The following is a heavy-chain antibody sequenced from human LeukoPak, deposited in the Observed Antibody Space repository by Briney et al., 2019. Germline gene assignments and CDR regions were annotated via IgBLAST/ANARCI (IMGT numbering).Heavy chain of an antibody. CDR3: ARIESPTVTTYFDY. J-gene: IGHJ4*02. V-gene: IGHV4-31*03. CDR2: IYYSGST. D-gene: IGHD4-11*01. Sequence: ASQTLSLTCTVSGGSISSGGYYWSWIRQHPGKDLEWIGYIYYSGSTYYNPSLKSRVTISVDTSKNQFSLKLSSVTAADTAVYYCARIESPTVTTYFDYWGQGTLVTVSS. CDR1: GGSISSGGYY.